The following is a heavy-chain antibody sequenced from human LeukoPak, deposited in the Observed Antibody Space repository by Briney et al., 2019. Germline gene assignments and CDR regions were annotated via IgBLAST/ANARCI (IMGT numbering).Heavy chain of an antibody. V-gene: IGHV4-39*07. CDR3: ARDPKSAVAADWFGP. Sequence: PSETLSLTCTVSGGSISSSSYYWGWIRQPPGKGLEWIGSIYYSGITYYNPSLKSRVTISLDTSNNQFSLKLSSVTAADTAVYYCARDPKSAVAADWFGPWGQGTLVTVSS. CDR1: GGSISSSSYY. J-gene: IGHJ5*01. CDR2: IYYSGIT. D-gene: IGHD6-19*01.